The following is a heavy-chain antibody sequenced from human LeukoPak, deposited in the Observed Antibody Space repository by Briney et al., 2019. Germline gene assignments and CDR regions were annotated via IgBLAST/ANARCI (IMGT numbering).Heavy chain of an antibody. CDR1: DGSISNSSFY. V-gene: IGHV4-39*07. Sequence: SETLSLTCTVSDGSISNSSFYWGWIRQPPGKGLEWIGNIYYSGNTYYNPSLKSRVTISVDTSKNQFSLKLSSVTAADTAVYYCARVADCSGTSCYAFDIWGQGTMVTVSS. D-gene: IGHD2-2*01. CDR2: IYYSGNT. J-gene: IGHJ3*02. CDR3: ARVADCSGTSCYAFDI.